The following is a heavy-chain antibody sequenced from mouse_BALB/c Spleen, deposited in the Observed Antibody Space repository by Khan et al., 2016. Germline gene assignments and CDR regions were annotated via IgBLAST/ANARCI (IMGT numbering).Heavy chain of an antibody. Sequence: QVQLKESGPGLVAPSQSLSITCTVSGFSLTSYGVHWVRQPPGKGLEWLGVIWAGGSTNYNSALMSRLSISKDNSKSQVFLKMNSLQTDDTAMYYCARARISTMITTASWFAYWGQGTLVTVSA. CDR2: IWAGGST. J-gene: IGHJ3*01. CDR1: GFSLTSYG. CDR3: ARARISTMITTASWFAY. V-gene: IGHV2-9*02. D-gene: IGHD2-4*01.